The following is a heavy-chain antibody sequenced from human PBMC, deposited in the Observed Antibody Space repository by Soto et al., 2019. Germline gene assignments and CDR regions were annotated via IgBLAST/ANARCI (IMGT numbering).Heavy chain of an antibody. J-gene: IGHJ6*02. CDR3: ARSRDGYSFYFYYGMDG. Sequence: QPGGSLRLSCAASGFPFTSYGMHWVRQAPGKGLEWMALILHDGSAEYYADSVKGRFTISRDNSKNTLYLQMNSLRAEDTAVYYCARSRDGYSFYFYYGMDGWGQGTTVTVSS. CDR2: ILHDGSAE. V-gene: IGHV3-30*03. CDR1: GFPFTSYG. D-gene: IGHD4-4*01.